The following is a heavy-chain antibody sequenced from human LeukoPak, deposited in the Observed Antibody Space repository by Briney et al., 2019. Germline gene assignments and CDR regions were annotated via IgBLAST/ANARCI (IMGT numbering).Heavy chain of an antibody. CDR3: ASLFGELSYYDY. D-gene: IGHD3-16*02. J-gene: IGHJ4*02. V-gene: IGHV4-39*01. CDR2: IYYSGST. CDR1: GGSISSSSYY. Sequence: SETLSLTCTVSGGSISSSSYYWGWIRQPPGKGLEWIGSIYYSGSTYYNPSLKSRVTTSVDTSKNQFSLKLSSVTAADTAVYYCASLFGELSYYDYWGQGTLVTVSS.